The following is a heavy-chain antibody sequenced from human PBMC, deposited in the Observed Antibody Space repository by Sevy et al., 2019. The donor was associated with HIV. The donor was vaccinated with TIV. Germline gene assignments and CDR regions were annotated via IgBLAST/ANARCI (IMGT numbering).Heavy chain of an antibody. V-gene: IGHV3-13*04. CDR2: IGIYGDT. CDR1: GFDFTEHQ. Sequence: GGSLRLSCVASGFDFTEHQMHWARQPVGKGLEWIAAIGIYGDTYYVGSVKGRFTISREDANNSLFLQLASLTVGDTATYYCVRGTVVSLRGAWFDPRGQGTLVTVSS. J-gene: IGHJ5*02. D-gene: IGHD3-16*01. CDR3: VRGTVVSLRGAWFDP.